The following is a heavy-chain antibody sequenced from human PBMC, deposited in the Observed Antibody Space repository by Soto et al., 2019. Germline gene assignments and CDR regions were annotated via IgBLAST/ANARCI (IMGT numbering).Heavy chain of an antibody. CDR2: ISGSGGST. V-gene: IGHV3-23*01. J-gene: IGHJ4*02. CDR1: GFTFSSYA. Sequence: GGSLRLSCAASGFTFSSYAMSWVRQAPGKGLEWVSAISGSGGSTYYADSVKGRFTISRDNSKNTLYLQMNSLRAEDTAVYYCAKDFLGAWSGYTENYFDYWGQGTLVTVSS. CDR3: AKDFLGAWSGYTENYFDY. D-gene: IGHD3-3*01.